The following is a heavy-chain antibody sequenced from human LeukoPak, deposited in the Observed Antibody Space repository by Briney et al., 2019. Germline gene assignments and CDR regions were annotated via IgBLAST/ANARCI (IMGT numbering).Heavy chain of an antibody. V-gene: IGHV4-31*03. CDR2: IYHSGST. Sequence: SETLSLTCTVSGGSISSGGYYWSWIRQHPGKGLEWIGYIYHSGSTYYNPSLKSRVTISVDRSKNQFSLKLSSVTAADTAVYYCAYCSSTSCSWYFDYWGQGTLVTVSS. CDR3: AYCSSTSCSWYFDY. CDR1: GGSISSGGYY. D-gene: IGHD2-2*01. J-gene: IGHJ4*02.